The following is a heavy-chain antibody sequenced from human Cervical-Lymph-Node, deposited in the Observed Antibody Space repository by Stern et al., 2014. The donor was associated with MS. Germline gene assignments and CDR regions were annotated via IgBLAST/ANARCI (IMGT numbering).Heavy chain of an antibody. CDR2: INPNNGGT. CDR3: ARDSGRSGWYDDFDY. Sequence: QDQLVQSGAEVKKPGASVKVSCKTSGYTFTAKYLHWIRQAPGQGLEWMGWINPNNGGTSYANNFQGRVTMTSDRSITTAYMELNGLRSDDTAVFFCARDSGRSGWYDDFDYWGQGTLVVVSP. V-gene: IGHV1-2*02. J-gene: IGHJ4*02. D-gene: IGHD6-19*01. CDR1: GYTFTAKY.